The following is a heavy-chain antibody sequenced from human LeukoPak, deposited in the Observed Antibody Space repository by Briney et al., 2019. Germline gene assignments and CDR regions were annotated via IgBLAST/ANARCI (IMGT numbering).Heavy chain of an antibody. Sequence: GGSLRLSCAASGFTFSDYAMSWVRQAPGKGLEWVSTIFKTGDTAHYADIVRGRFTISRDNSKNTLYLQMNSLRAEDTAVYYCAKVAIPYSSSGWYYFDYWGQGTLVTVSS. CDR1: GFTFSDYA. D-gene: IGHD6-19*01. CDR2: IFKTGDTA. CDR3: AKVAIPYSSSGWYYFDY. V-gene: IGHV3-23*01. J-gene: IGHJ4*02.